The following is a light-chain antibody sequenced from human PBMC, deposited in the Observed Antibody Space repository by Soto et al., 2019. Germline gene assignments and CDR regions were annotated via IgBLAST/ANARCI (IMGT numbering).Light chain of an antibody. V-gene: IGLV2-14*01. CDR2: EVT. Sequence: QSALTQPASVSGSPGQSITISCTGTSGDIGSYNRVSWYQQHPGKAPKLIIYEVTDRPSGVSNRFSGSKSGNTASLTISGLQXEDEAEYYCSSYTNINTRACVFGTGTRSPS. CDR3: SSYTNINTRACV. CDR1: SGDIGSYNR. J-gene: IGLJ1*01.